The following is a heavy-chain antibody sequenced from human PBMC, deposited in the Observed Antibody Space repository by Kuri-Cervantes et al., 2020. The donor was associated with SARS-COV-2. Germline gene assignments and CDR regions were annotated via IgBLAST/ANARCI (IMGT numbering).Heavy chain of an antibody. CDR3: AKDPLYRGTYDLGKLDY. CDR2: LRYDGGEK. J-gene: IGHJ4*02. V-gene: IGHV3-30*02. CDR1: GFTFSSYG. Sequence: GGSLRLSCAASGFTFSSYGMHWVRQAPGKGLEWVAFLRYDGGEKHYADSVKGRFTISRDSSKNTLYLEMNSPRVEDTAVYYCAKDPLYRGTYDLGKLDYWGRGTLVTVSS. D-gene: IGHD3-3*01.